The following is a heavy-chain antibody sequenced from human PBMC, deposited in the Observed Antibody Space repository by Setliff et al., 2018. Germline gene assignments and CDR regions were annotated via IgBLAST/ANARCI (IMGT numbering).Heavy chain of an antibody. J-gene: IGHJ6*02. CDR3: ARTRGLDV. V-gene: IGHV1-8*02. Sequence: GPSVKVSCKASGYAFINYEINWVRQATGQGLEWMGGMNPNNGNTGYAQKFQGRVTMTRNTSISTAYMELSSLRSEDTAVYYCARTRGLDVWGQGTTVTVSS. CDR1: GYAFINYE. CDR2: MNPNNGNT.